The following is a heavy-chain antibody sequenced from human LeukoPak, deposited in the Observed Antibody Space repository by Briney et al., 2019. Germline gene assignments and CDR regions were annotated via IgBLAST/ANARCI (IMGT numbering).Heavy chain of an antibody. CDR2: IYYSGST. CDR3: ARYGSGNWFDP. V-gene: IGHV4-59*12. D-gene: IGHD3-10*01. Sequence: SETLSLTCTVSGGSISNYYWSWIRQPPGKGLEWIGYIYYSGSTNYNPSLKSRVTISVDTSKNQFSLKLSSVTAADTAVYYCARYGSGNWFDPWGQGTLVTVSS. CDR1: GGSISNYY. J-gene: IGHJ5*02.